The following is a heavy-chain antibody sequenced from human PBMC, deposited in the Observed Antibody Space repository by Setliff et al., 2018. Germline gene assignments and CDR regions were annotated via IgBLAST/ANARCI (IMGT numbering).Heavy chain of an antibody. CDR3: AKHVLSSGWPNDAFDF. J-gene: IGHJ3*01. CDR2: TTGGGGDR. V-gene: IGHV3-23*01. CDR1: GLTFRTYA. Sequence: PGGSLRLSCAASGLTFRTYAMSWVRQAPGKGLEWVSSTTGGGGDRDYADSVKGRFTISRDNSKNTLYLQMNSLRAEDAAVYYCAKHVLSSGWPNDAFDFWGQGTMVTVSS. D-gene: IGHD6-25*01.